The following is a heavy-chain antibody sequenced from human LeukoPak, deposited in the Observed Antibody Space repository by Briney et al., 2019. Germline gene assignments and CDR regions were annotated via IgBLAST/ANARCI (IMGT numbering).Heavy chain of an antibody. Sequence: PGGSLRLSCAASGFTFSSYAMHWVPQAPGKGLEYVSALSSNGGSTYYANSVKGRFTISRDNSKNTLYLQMGSLRAEDMAVYYCARLSSSPAYGMDVWGQGTTVTVSS. J-gene: IGHJ6*02. V-gene: IGHV3-64*01. D-gene: IGHD6-6*01. CDR3: ARLSSSPAYGMDV. CDR1: GFTFSSYA. CDR2: LSSNGGST.